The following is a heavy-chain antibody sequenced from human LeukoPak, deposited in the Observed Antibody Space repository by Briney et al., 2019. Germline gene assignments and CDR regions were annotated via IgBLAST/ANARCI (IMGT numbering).Heavy chain of an antibody. CDR2: ISSSGSTI. V-gene: IGHV3-48*03. J-gene: IGHJ4*02. CDR3: ARATKYYFDY. CDR1: GFTFSSYE. Sequence: GGSLRHSCVASGFTFSSYEINWVRQAPGNGLEWVSYISSSGSTIYYADSVKGRFTIFRDNSKNTLYLQMNSLRAEDTAVYYCARATKYYFDYWGQGTLVTVSS.